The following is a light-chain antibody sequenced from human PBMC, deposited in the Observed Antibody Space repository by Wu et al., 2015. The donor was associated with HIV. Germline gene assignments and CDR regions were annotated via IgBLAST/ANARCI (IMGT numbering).Light chain of an antibody. CDR2: KAS. CDR3: QQYNSYPWT. CDR1: QSISNW. J-gene: IGKJ1*01. Sequence: DIQLTQSPSTLSAYVGDRVTITCRASQSISNWLAWYQQTPGKAPKLLIYKASSLETGVPSRFSGSESGTEFTLTISSLQPEDFATYYCQQYNSYPWTFGQGTKVEIK. V-gene: IGKV1-5*03.